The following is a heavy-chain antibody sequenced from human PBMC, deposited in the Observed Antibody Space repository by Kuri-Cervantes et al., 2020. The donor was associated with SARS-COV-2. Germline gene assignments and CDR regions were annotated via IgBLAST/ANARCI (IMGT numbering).Heavy chain of an antibody. CDR2: IKYDGRET. J-gene: IGHJ5*02. CDR3: TRGGYTSALSRQNWFDP. V-gene: IGHV3-7*03. D-gene: IGHD6-19*01. CDR1: GFTFSNSW. Sequence: GGSLRLSCAASGFTFSNSWMSWVRQVPGKGLEWVANIKYDGRETYYVDSVKGQFSISRDNAKNSEYLQMNSLRDADTAVYYCTRGGYTSALSRQNWFDPWGQGTLVTVSS.